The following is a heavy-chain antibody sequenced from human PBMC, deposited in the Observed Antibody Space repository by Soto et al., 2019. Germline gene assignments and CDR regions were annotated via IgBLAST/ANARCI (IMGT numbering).Heavy chain of an antibody. V-gene: IGHV3-23*01. CDR3: AKVLVVAGTGY. CDR1: GFTVSSNY. CDR2: ISGSGRNT. J-gene: IGHJ4*02. Sequence: GGSLRLSCAASGFTVSSNYMSWVRQAPGKGLEWVSSISGSGRNTYYADSVKGRFTISRDNSKNMLYLQMNSLRAEDTAVYYCAKVLVVAGTGYWGQGTLVTVSS. D-gene: IGHD6-13*01.